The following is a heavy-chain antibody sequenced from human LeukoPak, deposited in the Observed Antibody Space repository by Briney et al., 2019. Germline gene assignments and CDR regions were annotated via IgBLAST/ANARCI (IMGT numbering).Heavy chain of an antibody. Sequence: GGSLRLSCVGSGFIFSAYWMAWVRQAPGKGPEWVANINEDGGEERYVDSVRGRFTISRDNARNSLYLQMNSLRADDTAVYYCARGGGYAWDYWGQGTLVTVSS. J-gene: IGHJ4*02. CDR3: ARGGGYAWDY. CDR1: GFIFSAYW. D-gene: IGHD5-12*01. CDR2: INEDGGEE. V-gene: IGHV3-7*01.